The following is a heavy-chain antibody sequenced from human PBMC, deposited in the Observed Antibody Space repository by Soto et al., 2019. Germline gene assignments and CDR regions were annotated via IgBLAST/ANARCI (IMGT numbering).Heavy chain of an antibody. CDR3: AIEGGGGAVAGQRSAFDI. Sequence: SETLSLTCAVYGGSLNGNYWTWLRQTPGKGLEWIGEISPSGSTNYNPSLKSRVSISLDTSKNQFSLKLRSVTAADTAVYYCAIEGGGGAVAGQRSAFDIWGQGTMVTVS. CDR2: ISPSGST. CDR1: GGSLNGNY. V-gene: IGHV4-34*01. J-gene: IGHJ3*02. D-gene: IGHD6-19*01.